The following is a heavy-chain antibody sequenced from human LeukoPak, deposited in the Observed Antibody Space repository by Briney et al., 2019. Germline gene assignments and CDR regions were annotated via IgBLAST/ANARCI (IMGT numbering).Heavy chain of an antibody. CDR1: GFILDDYG. V-gene: IGHV3-20*04. J-gene: IGHJ1*01. D-gene: IGHD6-25*01. CDR3: ARDPGAAARRPEYFQH. CDR2: INWNGDST. Sequence: PGGSLRLSCAASGFILDDYGMSWVRQAPGKGLEWVSGINWNGDSTGYGDSVKGRFTISRDNGKNSLYLQMKSLRAEDTALYYCARDPGAAARRPEYFQHWGQGTLVTVSS.